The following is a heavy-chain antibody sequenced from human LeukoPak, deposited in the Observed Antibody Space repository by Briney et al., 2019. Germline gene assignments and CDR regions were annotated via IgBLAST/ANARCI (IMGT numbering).Heavy chain of an antibody. V-gene: IGHV5-51*01. CDR1: GFTFTSFW. Sequence: GESLKISCEASGFTFTSFWIAWLRQMPGKGLEWVGTIYPVDSDTRYSPSFQGQVTISADKSISTTYLQWNSLRASDTATYFCARRHHLYHSGDTYFDPWGQGTLVTVTS. CDR2: IYPVDSDT. J-gene: IGHJ5*02. CDR3: ARRHHLYHSGDTYFDP. D-gene: IGHD1-26*01.